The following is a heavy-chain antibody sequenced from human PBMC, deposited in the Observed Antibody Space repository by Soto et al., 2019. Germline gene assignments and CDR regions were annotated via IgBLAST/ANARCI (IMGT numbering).Heavy chain of an antibody. D-gene: IGHD6-13*01. V-gene: IGHV3-53*01. J-gene: IGHJ6*02. CDR1: GFTVSSNY. CDR2: IYSGGST. Sequence: GGCLRLSCAASGFTVSSNYMSWVRQAPGKGLEWVSVIYSGGSTYYADSVKGRFTISRDNSKNTLYLQMNSLRAEDTAVYYCARDQEPIAAAGYYYYGMDVWGQGTTVTVSS. CDR3: ARDQEPIAAAGYYYYGMDV.